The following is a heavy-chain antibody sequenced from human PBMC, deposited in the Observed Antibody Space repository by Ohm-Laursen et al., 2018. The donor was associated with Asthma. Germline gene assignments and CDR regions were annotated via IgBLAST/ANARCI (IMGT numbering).Heavy chain of an antibody. J-gene: IGHJ4*02. CDR1: GFTFSSYA. CDR3: AKALRERYFDWLPFSRPIDY. CDR2: ISGSGGST. D-gene: IGHD3-9*01. V-gene: IGHV3-23*01. Sequence: SLRLSCTAPGFTFSSYAMSWVRQAPGKGLEWVSAISGSGGSTYYADSVKGRFTISRDNSKNTLYLQMNSLRAEDTAVYYCAKALRERYFDWLPFSRPIDYWGQGTLVTVSS.